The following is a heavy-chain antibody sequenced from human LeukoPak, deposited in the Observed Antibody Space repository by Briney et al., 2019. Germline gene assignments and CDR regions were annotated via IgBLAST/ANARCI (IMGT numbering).Heavy chain of an antibody. J-gene: IGHJ4*02. CDR3: ARGLYRYGRSTFDY. CDR1: GGSITSSSYY. Sequence: SETLSLTCTVSGGSITSSSYYWGWIRQPPGKGLEWIGSIYYSGSTYYNPSLKSRVTISVDTSKNHFSLKLSSVTAADTAVYYCARGLYRYGRSTFDYWGQGTLVTVSS. V-gene: IGHV4-39*02. CDR2: IYYSGST. D-gene: IGHD2-2*02.